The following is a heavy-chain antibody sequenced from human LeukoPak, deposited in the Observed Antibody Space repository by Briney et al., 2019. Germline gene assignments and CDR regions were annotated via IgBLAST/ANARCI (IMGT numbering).Heavy chain of an antibody. J-gene: IGHJ6*03. Sequence: PGGSLRLSCEASGFTFSSYSMNWVRQAPGKGLEWVSSISSSSSYIYYADSVKGRFTISRDNAKNSLYLQMNSLRAEDTAVYYCARDRSGVVYYGSGSPLFMDVWGKGTTVTISS. CDR3: ARDRSGVVYYGSGSPLFMDV. D-gene: IGHD3-10*01. V-gene: IGHV3-21*01. CDR2: ISSSSSYI. CDR1: GFTFSSYS.